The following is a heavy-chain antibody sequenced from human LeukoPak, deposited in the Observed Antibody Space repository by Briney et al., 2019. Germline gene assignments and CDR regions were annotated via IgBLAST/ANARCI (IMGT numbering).Heavy chain of an antibody. CDR2: ISGSGDST. CDR3: VKGRISEDGLDF. D-gene: IGHD6-13*01. V-gene: IGHV3-23*01. CDR1: GFTFSSYA. J-gene: IGHJ4*02. Sequence: GGSLRLSCAASGFTFSSYAMNWVRQAPGKGLEWVSVISGSGDSTHYADSVKGRFTISRDNSKNMLYLQMNSLRAEDTAVYYCVKGRISEDGLDFWGQGTLVTVSS.